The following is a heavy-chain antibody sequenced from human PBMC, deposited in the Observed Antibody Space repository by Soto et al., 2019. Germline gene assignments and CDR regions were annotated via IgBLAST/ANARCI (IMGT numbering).Heavy chain of an antibody. Sequence: PSETLSLTCAVSGGSISSGGYSWSWIRQPPGRGLEWIGFFYNSGTTNYSPSLKSRVTISGDTSKNQFFLSLMSVTAADTAVYYCARDASGRPATYWGQGILVTVSS. D-gene: IGHD3-10*01. J-gene: IGHJ4*02. V-gene: IGHV4-61*08. CDR3: ARDASGRPATY. CDR1: GGSISSGGYS. CDR2: FYNSGTT.